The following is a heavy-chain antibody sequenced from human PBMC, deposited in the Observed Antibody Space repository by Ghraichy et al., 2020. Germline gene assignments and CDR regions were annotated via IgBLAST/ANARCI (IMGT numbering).Heavy chain of an antibody. CDR2: IYCSGRT. J-gene: IGHJ6*02. CDR1: GDSMRNYH. V-gene: IGHV4-59*01. Sequence: SETLSLTCSVSGDSMRNYHWSWIRQPPGRGLEWIGFIYCSGRTRYNPSLKSRVTMSIDTSKNQFSLTLRSVTAADRAIYYCARDRARGYYDSGSYNRYYYNYGMDVWGQGTTVTVSS. CDR3: ARDRARGYYDSGSYNRYYYNYGMDV. D-gene: IGHD3-10*01.